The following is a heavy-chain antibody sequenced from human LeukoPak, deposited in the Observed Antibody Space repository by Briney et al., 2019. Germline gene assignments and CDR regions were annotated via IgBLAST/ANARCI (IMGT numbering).Heavy chain of an antibody. D-gene: IGHD6-13*01. CDR3: AREGYSTTFDY. Sequence: KTGGSLRLSCAVSGFTFNNYWMNWVRQAPGKGLEWVSSVSKSSNYIYYAESLKGRFTISRDNAKNSLYLQMNSLRAEDTAVYYCAREGYSTTFDYWGQGILVAVSS. J-gene: IGHJ4*02. CDR1: GFTFNNYW. V-gene: IGHV3-21*01. CDR2: VSKSSNYI.